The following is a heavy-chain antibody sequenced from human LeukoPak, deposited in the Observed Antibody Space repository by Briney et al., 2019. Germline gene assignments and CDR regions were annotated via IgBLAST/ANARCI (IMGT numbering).Heavy chain of an antibody. CDR1: GFTFSSYS. CDR2: ISSSSSYI. Sequence: PGGSLRLSCAASGFTFSSYSMNRVRQAPGKGLEWVSSISSSSSYIYYADSVKGRFTISRDNAKNSLYLQMNSLRAEDTAVYYCARGYYDFWSGYYYYMDVWGKGATVTVSS. V-gene: IGHV3-21*01. D-gene: IGHD3-3*01. J-gene: IGHJ6*03. CDR3: ARGYYDFWSGYYYYMDV.